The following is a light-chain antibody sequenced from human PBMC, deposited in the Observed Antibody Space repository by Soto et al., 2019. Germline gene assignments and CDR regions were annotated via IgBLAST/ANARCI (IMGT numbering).Light chain of an antibody. V-gene: IGKV3-11*01. CDR3: QQYNSYPLT. CDR2: DAS. CDR1: QSVSSY. Sequence: EIVFTQSPSTLSLSPGERATLSCWASQSVSSYLAWYQQKPGQAPRLLIYDASNRATGIPARFSGSGSETDFSLTISSLQPEDFATYYCQQYNSYPLTFGGGTKVDIK. J-gene: IGKJ4*01.